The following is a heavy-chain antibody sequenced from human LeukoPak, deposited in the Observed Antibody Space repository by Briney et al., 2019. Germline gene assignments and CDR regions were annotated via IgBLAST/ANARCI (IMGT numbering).Heavy chain of an antibody. J-gene: IGHJ5*02. CDR2: RYPSGST. D-gene: IGHD2-21*02. Sequence: PSETLSHTCAVSGGSITDTTYYWAWFRQPPGKGLEWIRSRYPSGSTYYSPSLRSRASIILDTSNIQRSLNVRSVTAADTAVYYCASRAGDWAVNWIDPWGQGTLVTVSS. CDR1: GGSITDTTYY. CDR3: ASRAGDWAVNWIDP. V-gene: IGHV4-39*01.